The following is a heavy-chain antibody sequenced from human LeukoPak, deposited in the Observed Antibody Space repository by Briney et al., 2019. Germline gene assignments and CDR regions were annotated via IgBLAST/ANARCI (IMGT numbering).Heavy chain of an antibody. CDR2: ISGSGGST. CDR1: GLTFTTYA. Sequence: GGSLRLSCAASGLTFTTYAMGWVRQAPGKGLEWVSTISGSGGSTYYADSVKGRFTISRDNSKNTLFLQMDSLRAEDTAVYYCVKDGNFVSGGYWRGLVADYWGQGTLVTVSS. D-gene: IGHD2-21*02. V-gene: IGHV3-23*01. CDR3: VKDGNFVSGGYWRGLVADY. J-gene: IGHJ4*02.